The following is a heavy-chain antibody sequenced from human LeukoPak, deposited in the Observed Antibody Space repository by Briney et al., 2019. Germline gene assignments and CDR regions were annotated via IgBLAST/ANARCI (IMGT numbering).Heavy chain of an antibody. CDR1: GYTFTGYY. Sequence: GASVKVSCKASGYTFTGYYMHWVRQAPGQGLEWMGRINPNSGGANYAQKFRGRVTMTRDTSISTAYMELSRLRSDDTAVYYCARVRSPAYYDFWRATKISDYWGQGTLVTVSS. V-gene: IGHV1-2*06. D-gene: IGHD3-3*01. CDR2: INPNSGGA. J-gene: IGHJ4*02. CDR3: ARVRSPAYYDFWRATKISDY.